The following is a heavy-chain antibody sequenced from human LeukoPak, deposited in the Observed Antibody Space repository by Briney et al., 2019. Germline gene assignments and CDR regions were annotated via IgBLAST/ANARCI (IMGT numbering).Heavy chain of an antibody. CDR3: ARDRGIQLWHADY. CDR1: GFTVSSNY. V-gene: IGHV3-30-3*01. Sequence: AGGSLRLSCAASGFTVSSNYMSWVRQAPGKGLEWVAVISYDGSNKYYADSVKGRFTISRDNSKNTLYLQMNSLRAEDTAVYYCARDRGIQLWHADYWGQGTLVTVSS. D-gene: IGHD5-18*01. J-gene: IGHJ4*02. CDR2: ISYDGSNK.